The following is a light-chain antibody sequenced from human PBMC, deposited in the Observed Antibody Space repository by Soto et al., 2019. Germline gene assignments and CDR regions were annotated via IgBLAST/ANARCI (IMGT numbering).Light chain of an antibody. CDR1: SSNIGSKT. Sequence: QSVLTQSPSASGTPGQRVTISCSGSSSNIGSKTVNWYQQVPGTVPKLLIYNSYQRPSGVPDRFSGSKSGTSASLAISGLQSEDEADYYCSAWDASLNGYVFGTGTKLTVL. J-gene: IGLJ1*01. CDR2: NSY. CDR3: SAWDASLNGYV. V-gene: IGLV1-44*01.